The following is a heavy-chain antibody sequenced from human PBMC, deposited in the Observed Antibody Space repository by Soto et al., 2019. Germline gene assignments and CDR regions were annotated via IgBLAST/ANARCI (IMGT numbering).Heavy chain of an antibody. J-gene: IGHJ4*02. CDR3: ALYCSSTSCYYWAGFDY. D-gene: IGHD2-2*01. CDR2: IYYSGST. CDR1: GGSISSGDYY. Sequence: SETLSLTCTVSGGSISSGDYYWSWIRQHPGKGLEWIGYIYYSGSTYYNPSLKSRVTISVDTSKNQFSLKLSSVTAADTAVYYCALYCSSTSCYYWAGFDYWGQGTLVTVSS. V-gene: IGHV4-31*03.